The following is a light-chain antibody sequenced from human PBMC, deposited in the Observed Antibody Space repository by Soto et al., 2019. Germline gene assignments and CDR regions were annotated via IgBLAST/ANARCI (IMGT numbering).Light chain of an antibody. CDR2: GAS. V-gene: IGKV3-20*01. CDR1: QSVSIH. Sequence: ETVMTQSPGTLSVSLGERATLSCRASQSVSIHLAWYQQKPGQAPRLLIYGASSRATGIPGRFSGSGSGTDFTLTISRLEPEDFAVYYCQQYGSSPQTFGQGTKVDIK. CDR3: QQYGSSPQT. J-gene: IGKJ1*01.